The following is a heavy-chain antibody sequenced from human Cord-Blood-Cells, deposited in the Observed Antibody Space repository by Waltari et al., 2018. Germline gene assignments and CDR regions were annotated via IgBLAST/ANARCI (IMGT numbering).Heavy chain of an antibody. Sequence: QVQLQESGPGLVKPSETLSLTCTVSGYSISSGYYWGWIRQPPGQGLELIGSIYHSGSTCYNPSLKSRVTISVDTSKNQFALKLSSVTAADTAVYYCARGPIQLDYWGQGTLVTVSS. D-gene: IGHD6-6*01. CDR3: ARGPIQLDY. V-gene: IGHV4-38-2*02. CDR1: GYSISSGYY. J-gene: IGHJ4*02. CDR2: IYHSGST.